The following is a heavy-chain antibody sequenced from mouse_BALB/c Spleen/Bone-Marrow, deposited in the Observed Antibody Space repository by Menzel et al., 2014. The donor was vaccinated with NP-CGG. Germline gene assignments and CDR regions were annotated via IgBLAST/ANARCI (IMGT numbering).Heavy chain of an antibody. J-gene: IGHJ3*01. CDR2: IDPDPGGT. CDR3: TSYDWFAY. CDR1: GYTFTDYE. V-gene: IGHV1-15*01. D-gene: IGHD2-12*01. Sequence: QFPLTDSGAALVRPGASVTLFCKASGYTFTDYEMHWVKQTPVHGLEWIGAIDPDPGGTAYNQKFKGEATLTADQSSSTAYMELRSLTAEDAAGEDCTSYDWFAYWGPGT.